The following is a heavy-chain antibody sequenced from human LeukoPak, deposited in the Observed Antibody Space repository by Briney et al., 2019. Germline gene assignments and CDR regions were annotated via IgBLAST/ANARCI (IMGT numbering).Heavy chain of an antibody. D-gene: IGHD1-26*01. J-gene: IGHJ4*02. V-gene: IGHV4-39*01. Sequence: SETLSLTCSVSGGSIRSSSYYWGWIRQPPGKGLEWIGTIHYTGSTYYTPSLKSRVTVSVDTSNNQFSLKVSSVTAADTAVYYCARHHSGSSFDYWGQGTLVAVSS. CDR2: IHYTGST. CDR1: GGSIRSSSYY. CDR3: ARHHSGSSFDY.